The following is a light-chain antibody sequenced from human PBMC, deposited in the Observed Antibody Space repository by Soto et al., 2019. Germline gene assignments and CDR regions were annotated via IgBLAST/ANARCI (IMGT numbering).Light chain of an antibody. J-gene: IGKJ1*01. CDR2: WAS. Sequence: DIVMTQSPDSLAVSLGERAAINCKSSQSVLYRSDNNNYLAWYQQKPGQPPKLLIYWASTREPGAPDRFSGSGSGTDFTLTISSLQAEDVAVYYCQQYYSSPPTFGQGTKVDIK. V-gene: IGKV4-1*01. CDR1: QSVLYRSDNNNY. CDR3: QQYYSSPPT.